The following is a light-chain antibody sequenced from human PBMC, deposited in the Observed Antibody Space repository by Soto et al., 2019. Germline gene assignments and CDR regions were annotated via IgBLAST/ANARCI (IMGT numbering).Light chain of an antibody. V-gene: IGKV1-5*03. CDR1: QSISNW. CDR2: RAS. Sequence: DIQMTQSTSTLSESVGDRVIITCRASQSISNWLAWYQQKPGKAPKLLIYRASNLEGGVSSRFSGSGSGTEFALTISSLQSDDFATYYCQRYNDYSRTFGQGTKVE. J-gene: IGKJ1*01. CDR3: QRYNDYSRT.